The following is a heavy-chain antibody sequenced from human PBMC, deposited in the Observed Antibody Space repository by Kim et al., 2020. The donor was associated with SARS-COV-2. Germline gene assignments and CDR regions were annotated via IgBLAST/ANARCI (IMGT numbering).Heavy chain of an antibody. CDR2: IFYSGST. V-gene: IGHV4-39*01. Sequence: SETLSLTCTVSGGSISSSSYYWGWIRQPPGKGPEWIGSIFYSGSTYYNPSLKSRVTISVDTSKNQFSLKLSSVTAADTAVYYCAGAGLRLGELSLTYWYFDLWGRGTLVTVSS. J-gene: IGHJ2*01. CDR3: AGAGLRLGELSLTYWYFDL. CDR1: GGSISSSSYY. D-gene: IGHD3-16*02.